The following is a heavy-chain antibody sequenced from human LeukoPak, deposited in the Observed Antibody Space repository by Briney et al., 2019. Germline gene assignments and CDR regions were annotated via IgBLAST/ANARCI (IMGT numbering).Heavy chain of an antibody. J-gene: IGHJ3*02. V-gene: IGHV1-46*01. Sequence: ASVKVSCKSSGYTFTSYYIHWVRHAPGQGLEWMVIINPSGGSTSYAQNFQGRVTMTRDTSTSTVYMELSSLRSEDTAVYYCARVSIHLGVDAFDIWGQGTMVTVSS. CDR1: GYTFTSYY. CDR2: INPSGGST. CDR3: ARVSIHLGVDAFDI. D-gene: IGHD3-16*01.